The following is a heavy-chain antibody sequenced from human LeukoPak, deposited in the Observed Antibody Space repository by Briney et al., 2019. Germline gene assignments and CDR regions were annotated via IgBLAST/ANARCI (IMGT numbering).Heavy chain of an antibody. CDR3: ARDYDFWSASIPFDY. V-gene: IGHV4-59*12. CDR1: GGSISSYY. D-gene: IGHD3-3*01. J-gene: IGHJ4*02. Sequence: PSETLSLTCTVSGGSISSYYWSWIRQPPGKGLEWIGYIYYSGSTNYNPSLKSRVTMSVDTSKNQFSLKLSSVTAADTAVYYCARDYDFWSASIPFDYWGQGTLVTVSS. CDR2: IYYSGST.